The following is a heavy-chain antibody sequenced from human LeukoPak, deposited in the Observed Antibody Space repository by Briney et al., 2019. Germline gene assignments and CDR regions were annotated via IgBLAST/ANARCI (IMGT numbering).Heavy chain of an antibody. Sequence: SETLSLTCTVYGGSFSGYYWSWIRQPPGKGLEWIGEINHSGSTNYNPSLKSRVTISVDTSKNQFSLKLSSVTAADTAVYYCARGVGYCSGGSCYPVTTLTRDYYYYMDVWGKGTTVTVSS. CDR3: ARGVGYCSGGSCYPVTTLTRDYYYYMDV. CDR1: GGSFSGYY. D-gene: IGHD2-15*01. V-gene: IGHV4-34*01. CDR2: INHSGST. J-gene: IGHJ6*03.